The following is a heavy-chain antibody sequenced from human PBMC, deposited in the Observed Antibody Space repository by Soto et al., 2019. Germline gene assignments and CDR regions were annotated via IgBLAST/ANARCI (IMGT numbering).Heavy chain of an antibody. CDR3: VRDDVYCGGGRCFGVPMDV. V-gene: IGHV3-66*01. CDR1: GFAVSSKY. J-gene: IGHJ6*03. Sequence: EVQLVESGGGVVQPGGSLRLSCAASGFAVSSKYMSWVRQPPGREPEWVALFNNVGSIYYSDSVKGRFPISRDSSKTTLELQLNSLRAEDTAVYYCVRDDVYCGGGRCFGVPMDVWGKGTTVTVSS. D-gene: IGHD2-15*01. CDR2: FNNVGSI.